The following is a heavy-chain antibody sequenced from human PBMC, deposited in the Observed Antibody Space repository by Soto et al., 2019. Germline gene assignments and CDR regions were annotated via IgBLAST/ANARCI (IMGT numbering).Heavy chain of an antibody. V-gene: IGHV3-48*02. D-gene: IGHD6-19*01. CDR3: AREIYSSGRPGSENYYYYYGMDV. Sequence: PGGSLRLSCAASGFTFSSYSMNWVRQAPGKGLEWVSYISSSSSTIYYADSVKGRFTISRDNAKNSLYLQMNSLRDEDTAVYYCAREIYSSGRPGSENYYYYYGMDVWGQGTTVTVSS. J-gene: IGHJ6*02. CDR2: ISSSSSTI. CDR1: GFTFSSYS.